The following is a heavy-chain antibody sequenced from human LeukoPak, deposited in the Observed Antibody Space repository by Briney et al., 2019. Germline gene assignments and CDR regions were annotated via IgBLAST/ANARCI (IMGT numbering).Heavy chain of an antibody. J-gene: IGHJ4*02. CDR3: ARGGLVAFFIDY. CDR1: GFTFSSYW. CDR2: INWNGGST. D-gene: IGHD2-15*01. V-gene: IGHV3-20*04. Sequence: PGGSLRLSCAASGFTFSSYWMSWVRQAPGKGLEWVSGINWNGGSTGYADSVKGRFTISRDNAKNSLYLQMNSLRAEDTALYYCARGGLVAFFIDYWGQGTLVTVSS.